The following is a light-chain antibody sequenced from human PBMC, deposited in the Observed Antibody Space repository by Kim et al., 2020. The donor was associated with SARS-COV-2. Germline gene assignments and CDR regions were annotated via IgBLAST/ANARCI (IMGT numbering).Light chain of an antibody. CDR2: QDA. Sequence: SYELTQPPSVSVSPGQTASITCSGEKLEDKFACWYQQKPGQSPVLVIYQDAKRPSGIPVRFSGSNSGNTATLTISGAQAMDEADYYCQAWDSSTVVFGGGTQLTVL. CDR3: QAWDSSTVV. J-gene: IGLJ2*01. CDR1: KLEDKF. V-gene: IGLV3-1*01.